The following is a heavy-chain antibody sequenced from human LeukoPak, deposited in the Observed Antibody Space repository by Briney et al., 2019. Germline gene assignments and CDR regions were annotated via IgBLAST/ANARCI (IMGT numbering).Heavy chain of an antibody. Sequence: GGSLRLSCGASGFTDSNDYMTWVRPAPRKGLEWVSVIYSGGSTYYADSVKGRFTISRDKSKNTLHLQMNRLRAEDTVVYYCAKSIGVAGTKFDYWGQRTLVTVSS. CDR3: AKSIGVAGTKFDY. CDR2: IYSGGST. J-gene: IGHJ4*02. D-gene: IGHD6-19*01. CDR1: GFTDSNDY. V-gene: IGHV3-53*01.